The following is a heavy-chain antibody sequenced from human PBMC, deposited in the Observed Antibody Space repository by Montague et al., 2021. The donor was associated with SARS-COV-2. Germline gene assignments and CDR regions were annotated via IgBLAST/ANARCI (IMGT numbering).Heavy chain of an antibody. CDR1: GVSSSRTTSY. Sequence: ETLSLTCTVSGVSSSRTTSYWAWIRQPPGKGLEWLGSISYSGYTNYNSSLKSRVTISIDTSKNQFSLRLTSVSAADTAVYYCARRYGSAFDYWGQGTLVTVSS. J-gene: IGHJ4*02. CDR3: ARRYGSAFDY. D-gene: IGHD3-10*01. CDR2: ISYSGYT. V-gene: IGHV4-39*01.